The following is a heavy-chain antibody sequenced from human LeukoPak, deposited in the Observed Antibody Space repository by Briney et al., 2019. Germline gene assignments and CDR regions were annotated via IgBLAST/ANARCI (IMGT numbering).Heavy chain of an antibody. CDR1: GFTFSSYD. Sequence: GGSLRLSCAASGFTFSSYDMHWVRQATGKGLEWVSAIGTAGDPYYPGSVKGRFTISRENANNFFSLQRNSLRGGDSAVYYCARGHGSGSSYYFDYWGQETLVSVS. CDR3: ARGHGSGSSYYFDY. D-gene: IGHD3-10*01. CDR2: IGTAGDP. J-gene: IGHJ4*02. V-gene: IGHV3-13*05.